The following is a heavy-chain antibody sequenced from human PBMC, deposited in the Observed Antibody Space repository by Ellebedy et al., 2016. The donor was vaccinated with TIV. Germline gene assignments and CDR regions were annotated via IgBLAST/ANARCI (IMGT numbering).Heavy chain of an antibody. Sequence: GGSLRLSCTASGFIFGDYAMSWFRQAPGKGLEWVGFIKSKAYGGTTEYAASVKGRFTISRDDSKSSAYLQMNSLKTEDTAVYYCSRVVPMGFDYWGQGTLVAVSS. J-gene: IGHJ4*02. CDR3: SRVVPMGFDY. D-gene: IGHD3-10*01. CDR1: GFIFGDYA. V-gene: IGHV3-49*03. CDR2: IKSKAYGGTT.